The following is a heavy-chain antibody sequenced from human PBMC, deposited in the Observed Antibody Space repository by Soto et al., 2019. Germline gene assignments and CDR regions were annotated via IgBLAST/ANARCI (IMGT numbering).Heavy chain of an antibody. CDR3: ASTAPPTTSLWFGEHYGMDV. V-gene: IGHV4-31*03. CDR1: GGSISSGGYY. D-gene: IGHD3-10*01. CDR2: IYYSGST. J-gene: IGHJ6*02. Sequence: SAALSLTCTVSGGSISSGGYYWSWIRQHPGKGLEWIGYIYYSGSTYYNPSLKSRVTISVDASKNQFSLKLSSVTAADTAVYYCASTAPPTTSLWFGEHYGMDVWGQGTTVTSP.